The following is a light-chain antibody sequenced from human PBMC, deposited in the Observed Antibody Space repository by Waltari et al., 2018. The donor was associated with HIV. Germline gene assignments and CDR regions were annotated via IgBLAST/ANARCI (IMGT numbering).Light chain of an antibody. CDR1: RGINVGTYR. J-gene: IGLJ1*01. Sequence: QAVLTQPPSLAASPGASASLTCTLRRGINVGTYRIYWYQQKPGSPPQYLLRYKSDSDKQQGSGVPSRFSGSKDASANAGILLISGLQSEDEADYYCMIWHSSAYVFGTGTKVTVL. CDR2: YKSDSDK. V-gene: IGLV5-45*02. CDR3: MIWHSSAYV.